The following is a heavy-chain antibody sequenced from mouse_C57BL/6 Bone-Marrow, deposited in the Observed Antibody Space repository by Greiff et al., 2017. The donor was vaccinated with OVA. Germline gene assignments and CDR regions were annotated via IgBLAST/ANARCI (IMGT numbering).Heavy chain of an antibody. D-gene: IGHD1-1*01. CDR1: GYSITSGYY. J-gene: IGHJ2*01. V-gene: IGHV3-6*01. Sequence: EVKLVESGPGLVKPSQSLSLTCSVTGYSITSGYYWNWIRQFPGNKLEWMGYISYDGSNNYNPSLKNRISITRDTSKNQFFLKLNSVTTEDTATYYCARGITTVVFDYWGQGTTLTVSS. CDR3: ARGITTVVFDY. CDR2: ISYDGSN.